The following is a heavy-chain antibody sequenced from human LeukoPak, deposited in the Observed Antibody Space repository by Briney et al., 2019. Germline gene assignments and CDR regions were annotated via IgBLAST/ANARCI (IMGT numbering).Heavy chain of an antibody. D-gene: IGHD5-24*01. V-gene: IGHV4-59*01. J-gene: IGHJ3*02. Sequence: SETLSLTCTVSGGSISSYYWSWIRQPPGKGLEWIGYIYYSGSTNYNPSLKSRVTISVDTSKNQFSLKLSSVTAADTAVYYRARGIPPYNLRTDAFDIWGQGTMVTVSS. CDR1: GGSISSYY. CDR3: ARGIPPYNLRTDAFDI. CDR2: IYYSGST.